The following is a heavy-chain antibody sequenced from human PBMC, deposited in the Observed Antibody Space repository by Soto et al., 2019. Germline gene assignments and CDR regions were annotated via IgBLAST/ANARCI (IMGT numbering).Heavy chain of an antibody. V-gene: IGHV1-69*13. J-gene: IGHJ4*02. CDR2: IIPIFGTA. CDR1: GGTFSSYA. CDR3: ACTHDDYDTLDY. D-gene: IGHD3-9*01. Sequence: GASVKVSCKASGGTFSSYAISWVRQAPGQGLEWMGGIIPIFGTANYAQKFQGRVTITADESTSTAYMELSSLRSEDTAVYYCACTHDDYDTLDYWGQGTLVTVSS.